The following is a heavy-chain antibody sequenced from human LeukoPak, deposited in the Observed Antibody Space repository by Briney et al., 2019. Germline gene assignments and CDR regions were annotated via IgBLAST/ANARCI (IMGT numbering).Heavy chain of an antibody. CDR2: ISGSGGST. CDR3: AKDRYYDSSGYYDY. Sequence: GGSLRLSCAASGFSFTTYAMSWVRQAPGKGLEWVASISGSGGSTYYADSVKGRFTISRDNSKNTLYLQMNSLRAEDTAVYYCAKDRYYDSSGYYDYWGQGTLVTVSS. J-gene: IGHJ4*02. V-gene: IGHV3-23*01. CDR1: GFSFTTYA. D-gene: IGHD3-22*01.